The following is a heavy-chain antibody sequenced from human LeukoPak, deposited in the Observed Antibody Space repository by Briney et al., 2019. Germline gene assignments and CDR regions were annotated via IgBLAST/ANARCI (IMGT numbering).Heavy chain of an antibody. Sequence: GASVKVSCKASGYTYTSYYMHWVRQAPGQGLEWMGIINPSGGSTSYAQKFQGRVTMTRDTSTSTVYMELSSLRSEDTAVYYCARESVLRVFDYWGQGTLVTVSS. D-gene: IGHD3-3*01. CDR2: INPSGGST. V-gene: IGHV1-46*01. CDR1: GYTYTSYY. CDR3: ARESVLRVFDY. J-gene: IGHJ4*02.